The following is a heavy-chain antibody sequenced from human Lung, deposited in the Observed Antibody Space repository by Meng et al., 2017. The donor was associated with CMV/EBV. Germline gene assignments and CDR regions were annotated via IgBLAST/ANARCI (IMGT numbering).Heavy chain of an antibody. Sequence: SCKTSGYTVATHWIGWGRQLPGEDLEWMGMIHCGDSRTIYSPLFQGQVTISVDKSLNTAYLQWNSLQASDTAMYYCARHYDASWFGYWGQGTLVTVSS. J-gene: IGHJ4*02. CDR1: GYTVATHW. D-gene: IGHD2-2*01. CDR2: IHCGDSRT. CDR3: ARHYDASWFGY. V-gene: IGHV5-51*01.